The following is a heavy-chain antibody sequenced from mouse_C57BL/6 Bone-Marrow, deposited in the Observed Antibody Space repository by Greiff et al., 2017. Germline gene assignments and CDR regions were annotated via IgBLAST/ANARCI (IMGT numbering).Heavy chain of an antibody. CDR3: ASYYSNCYYAMDY. CDR1: GYSITSGYY. V-gene: IGHV3-6*01. J-gene: IGHJ4*01. Sequence: EVKLMESGPGLVKPSQSLSLTCSVTGYSITSGYYWNWIRQFPGNKLEWMGYISYDGSNNYNPSLKNRISITRDTSKNQFFLKLNSVTTEDTATYYGASYYSNCYYAMDYWGQGTSVTVSS. D-gene: IGHD2-5*01. CDR2: ISYDGSN.